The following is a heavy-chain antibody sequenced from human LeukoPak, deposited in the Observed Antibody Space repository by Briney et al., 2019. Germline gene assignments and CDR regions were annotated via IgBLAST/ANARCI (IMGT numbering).Heavy chain of an antibody. CDR3: ARDRGYAYFIDY. J-gene: IGHJ4*02. D-gene: IGHD3-16*01. CDR2: IYHSGST. CDR1: GGSISSSNW. V-gene: IGHV4-4*02. Sequence: PSGTLSLTCAVSGGSISSSNWWSWVRQPPGKGLEWIGEIYHSGSTNYNPSLKSRVTISVDTSKNQFSLKLSSVTAADTAVYYCARDRGYAYFIDYWGQGTLVTVSS.